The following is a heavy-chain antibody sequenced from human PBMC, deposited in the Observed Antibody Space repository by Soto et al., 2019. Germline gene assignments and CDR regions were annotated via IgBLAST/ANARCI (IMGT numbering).Heavy chain of an antibody. Sequence: QITLKESGPTLVKPTQTLTLTCTFSGFSLSTSGVGVGWIRQPPGKALEWLALIYWNDDKRYSPSLKSRLTITKDTSKNLVVLTMTNMDPVDTATYYCAQSVSSSSGSDAFDIWGQGTMVTVSS. CDR3: AQSVSSSSGSDAFDI. J-gene: IGHJ3*02. V-gene: IGHV2-5*01. D-gene: IGHD6-6*01. CDR2: IYWNDDK. CDR1: GFSLSTSGVG.